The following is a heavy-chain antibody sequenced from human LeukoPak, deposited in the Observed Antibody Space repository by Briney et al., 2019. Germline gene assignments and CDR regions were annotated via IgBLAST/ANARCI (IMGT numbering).Heavy chain of an antibody. CDR1: GGSFSGYY. CDR3: ARRPYYYGSGSPLFDP. V-gene: IGHV4-34*01. CDR2: INHSGST. J-gene: IGHJ5*02. D-gene: IGHD3-10*01. Sequence: SETLSLTCAVYGGSFSGYYWSWIRQPPGKGLEWIGEINHSGSTNYNPSLKSRVTISVDTSKNQFSLKLSSVTAADTAVYYCARRPYYYGSGSPLFDPWGQGTLVTVSS.